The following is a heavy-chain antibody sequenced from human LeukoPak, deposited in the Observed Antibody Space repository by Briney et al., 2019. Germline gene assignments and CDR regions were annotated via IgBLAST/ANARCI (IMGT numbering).Heavy chain of an antibody. D-gene: IGHD2-2*01. Sequence: SETLSLTCAVYGGSFSGYYWSWIRQPPGKGLEWIGEMNHSGSTNYNPSLKSRVTISVDTSKNQFSLKLSSVTAADTAVYYCARVGYCSSTSCYYGDYWGQGTLVTVSS. V-gene: IGHV4-34*01. CDR1: GGSFSGYY. CDR2: MNHSGST. CDR3: ARVGYCSSTSCYYGDY. J-gene: IGHJ4*02.